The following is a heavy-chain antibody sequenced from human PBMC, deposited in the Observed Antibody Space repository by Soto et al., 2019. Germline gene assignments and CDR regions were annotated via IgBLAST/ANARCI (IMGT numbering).Heavy chain of an antibody. J-gene: IGHJ6*02. CDR2: IIPIFGKA. CDR3: ATKTNLYCSGGSCYPKNYYYYYYGRDV. CDR1: GGTFSSYA. D-gene: IGHD2-15*01. Sequence: SVKVSCKASGGTFSSYAISWVRQAPGQGLEWMGGIIPIFGKANYAQKFQGRVTITADESTSTAYMELSSLRSEDTAVYYCATKTNLYCSGGSCYPKNYYYYYYGRDVWGQETTVTTSS. V-gene: IGHV1-69*13.